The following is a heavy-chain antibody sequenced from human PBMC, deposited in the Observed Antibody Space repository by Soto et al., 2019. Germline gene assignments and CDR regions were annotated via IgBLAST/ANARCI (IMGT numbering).Heavy chain of an antibody. D-gene: IGHD2-15*01. CDR1: GLSFSDYW. V-gene: IGHV3-11*01. CDR3: ARDGRYHTPYDAFDI. J-gene: IGHJ3*02. CDR2: ISNSGSTI. Sequence: GGSLRLSCAASGLSFSDYWMGWIRQAPGRGLEWVSYISNSGSTIYYADSVKGRFTISRDDAKNSLFLQMDSLRAEDTAVYYCARDGRYHTPYDAFDIWGQGTMVTVSS.